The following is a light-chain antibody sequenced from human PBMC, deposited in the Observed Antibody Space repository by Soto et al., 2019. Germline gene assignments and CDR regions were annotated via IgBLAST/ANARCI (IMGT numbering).Light chain of an antibody. CDR2: AAS. CDR3: QQSYSTPLT. J-gene: IGKJ4*01. Sequence: IQMTQSPSSLSASVGDRVTITCRASQSISSYLNWYQQKPGKAPKLLIYAASSLQSGVPSRFSGSGSGTDFTLTISILQPEDFATYYCQQSYSTPLTFGGATNVDSK. V-gene: IGKV1-39*01. CDR1: QSISSY.